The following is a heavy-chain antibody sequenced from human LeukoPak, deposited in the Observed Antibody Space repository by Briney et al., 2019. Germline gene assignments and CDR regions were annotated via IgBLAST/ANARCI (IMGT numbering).Heavy chain of an antibody. J-gene: IGHJ3*02. D-gene: IGHD6-19*01. V-gene: IGHV1-2*02. CDR3: ARVSRSGPYSDAFDI. CDR2: INPNSGGT. CDR1: GYTFTGYC. Sequence: ASVKVSCKASGYTFTGYCMHWVRQAPGQGLEWMGWINPNSGGTNYAQKFQGRVTMTRDTSISTAYMELSRLRSDDTAVYYCARVSRSGPYSDAFDIWGQGTMVTVSS.